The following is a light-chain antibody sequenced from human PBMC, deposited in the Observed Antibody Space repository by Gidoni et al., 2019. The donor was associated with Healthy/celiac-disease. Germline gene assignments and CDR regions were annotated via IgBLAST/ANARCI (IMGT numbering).Light chain of an antibody. V-gene: IGLV2-14*01. Sequence: QSALPQPASVSGSPGQSITISCTGTSSDFGGYNYVSWYQQHPGKAPKLMIYEVSNRPSGVSNRFSGSKSGNKASLTISGLQAEDEADYYCSSYTSSSTLVFGGGTKLTVL. J-gene: IGLJ2*01. CDR3: SSYTSSSTLV. CDR2: EVS. CDR1: SSDFGGYNY.